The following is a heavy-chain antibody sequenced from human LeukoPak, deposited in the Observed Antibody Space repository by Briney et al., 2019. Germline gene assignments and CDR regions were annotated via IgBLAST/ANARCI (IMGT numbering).Heavy chain of an antibody. CDR2: ISWNGATI. CDR1: GCTFHDYA. Sequence: GGSLRLSCAASGCTFHDYAMHWVRQAPGKGLEWVSGISWNGATIDYADSVKGRFTISRDNAKNSLYLQMNSLRPEDMALYYCAKGPTYSSSSLFDYWGQGTLVAVSS. V-gene: IGHV3-9*03. CDR3: AKGPTYSSSSLFDY. D-gene: IGHD6-6*01. J-gene: IGHJ4*02.